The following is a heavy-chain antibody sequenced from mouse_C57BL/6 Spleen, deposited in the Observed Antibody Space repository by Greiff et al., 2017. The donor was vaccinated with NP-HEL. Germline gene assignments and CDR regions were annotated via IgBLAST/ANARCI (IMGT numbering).Heavy chain of an antibody. D-gene: IGHD2-3*01. J-gene: IGHJ1*03. Sequence: VQLQQSVAELVRPGASVKLSCTASGFHIKNTYMHWVKQRPEQGLEWLGRIDPATGNTKYAPKFQGKATITADTSSNTAYLQLSSLTSEDTAIYYCARLYDGYWYFDVWGTGTTVTVSS. CDR2: IDPATGNT. CDR3: ARLYDGYWYFDV. CDR1: GFHIKNTY. V-gene: IGHV14-3*01.